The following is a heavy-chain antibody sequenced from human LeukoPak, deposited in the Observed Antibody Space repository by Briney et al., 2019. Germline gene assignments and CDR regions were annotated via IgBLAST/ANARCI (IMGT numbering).Heavy chain of an antibody. J-gene: IGHJ4*02. D-gene: IGHD3-9*01. V-gene: IGHV3-15*01. CDR1: GFTFSHAW. Sequence: GGSLRLSCAASGFTFSHAWMSWVRAALGKGLEWVGRIKSKTDGGTTDYAAPVKGRFTILRDDSKNTLYLQTNSLKMEDSAVYYCATDYLYDILTGSKYWGQGTLVTVSS. CDR2: IKSKTDGGTT. CDR3: ATDYLYDILTGSKY.